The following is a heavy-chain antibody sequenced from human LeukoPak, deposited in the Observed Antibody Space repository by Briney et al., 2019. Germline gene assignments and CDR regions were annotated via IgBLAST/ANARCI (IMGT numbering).Heavy chain of an antibody. V-gene: IGHV3-23*01. CDR3: AKHGSGFDS. J-gene: IGHJ4*02. D-gene: IGHD2-2*03. Sequence: GGSLRLSCAASGFTFSSFGMNWVRQAPGKGLEWVSGISGSGSSTAYADSVMGRFTISRDSSKSTVFLQMNSLRAEDTAIYYCAKHGSGFDSWGQGTLVTVSS. CDR2: ISGSGSST. CDR1: GFTFSSFG.